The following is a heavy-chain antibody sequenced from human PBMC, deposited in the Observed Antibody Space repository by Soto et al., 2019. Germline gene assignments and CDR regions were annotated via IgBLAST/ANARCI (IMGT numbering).Heavy chain of an antibody. D-gene: IGHD1-26*01. CDR2: IFYTGST. CDR1: GLTLSTSS. V-gene: IGHV4-59*01. CDR3: ARFPGYSTPWAALDI. J-gene: IGHJ3*02. Sequence: PGGSLRLSCAAFGLTLSTSSMNWVRQPPGKGLEWIGYIFYTGSTDYNPSLQSRVAISIGASRKDFSLKMTSVTAADTAIYYCARFPGYSTPWAALDIWGQGTLVTVSS.